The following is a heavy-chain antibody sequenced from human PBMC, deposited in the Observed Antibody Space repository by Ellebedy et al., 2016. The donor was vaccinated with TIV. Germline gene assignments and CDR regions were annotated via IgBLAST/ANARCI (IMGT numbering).Heavy chain of an antibody. V-gene: IGHV3-74*01. D-gene: IGHD2-15*01. J-gene: IGHJ4*02. CDR1: GFTFTTYW. CDR3: ARDGYFHDGFDY. Sequence: GGSLRLSCAASGFTFTTYWMHWARQAPGKGPVWISRIDSDGSTTYADSVQGRFTISRDNAKNTLYLQMNSLRVEDTAVYYCARDGYFHDGFDYWGQGTPVTFSS. CDR2: IDSDGST.